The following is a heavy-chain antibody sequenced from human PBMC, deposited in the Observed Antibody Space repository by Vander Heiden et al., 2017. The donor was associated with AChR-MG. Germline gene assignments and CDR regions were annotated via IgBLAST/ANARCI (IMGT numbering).Heavy chain of an antibody. J-gene: IGHJ6*02. CDR1: GGSFSGYY. Sequence: AVYGGSFSGYYWSWIRQPPGKGLEWIGEINHSGSTNYNPSLKSRVTISVDTSKNQFSLKLSSVTAADTAVYYCARKYGSGKYYYGMDVWGQGTTVTVSS. CDR3: ARKYGSGKYYYGMDV. D-gene: IGHD3-10*01. CDR2: INHSGST. V-gene: IGHV4-34*01.